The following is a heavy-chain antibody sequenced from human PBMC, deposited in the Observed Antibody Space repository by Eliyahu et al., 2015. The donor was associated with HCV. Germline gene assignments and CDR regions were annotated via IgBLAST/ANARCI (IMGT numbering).Heavy chain of an antibody. CDR1: GGSINSQTLN. CDR2: IFFSGSGSI. J-gene: IGHJ6*02. Sequence: QLQLQESGPRLVKPSETLSLTCTVSGGSINSQTLNWAWIRQPPGKVLEWIGSIFFSGSGSIHYNPSLKSRVTMSADTSKNQFSLKLRSVTAADTAVYYCARHGNYNGFDVWGQGTTVTVSS. D-gene: IGHD1-26*01. V-gene: IGHV4-39*01. CDR3: ARHGNYNGFDV.